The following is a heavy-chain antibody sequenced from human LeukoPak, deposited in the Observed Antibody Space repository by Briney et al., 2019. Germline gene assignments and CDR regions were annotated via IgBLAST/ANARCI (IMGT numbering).Heavy chain of an antibody. J-gene: IGHJ4*02. CDR1: GYTFTGYY. CDR3: ARITDVVVTAIGWYDY. V-gene: IGHV1-2*02. CDR2: INPNSGGT. Sequence: ASVKVSCKASGYTFTGYYMHWVRQAPGQGLEWMGWINPNSGGTNYAQKFQGRVTMTRDTSISTAYMELSRLRSDDTAVYYCARITDVVVTAIGWYDYWGRGTLVTVSS. D-gene: IGHD2-21*02.